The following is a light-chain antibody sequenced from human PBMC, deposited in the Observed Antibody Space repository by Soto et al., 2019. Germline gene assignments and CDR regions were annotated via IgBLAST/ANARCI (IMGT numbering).Light chain of an antibody. Sequence: EIVLTQSPGTLSLSPGERATLSCRASQSVSSSYLAWYQQKPGQAPRLLIYGAFNRATGIPDRFSGSGSGTDFTLTFSRLEPGDFAVYYCQQYGDSPDTFGPGTKVDIK. CDR2: GAF. CDR1: QSVSSSY. V-gene: IGKV3-20*01. CDR3: QQYGDSPDT. J-gene: IGKJ3*01.